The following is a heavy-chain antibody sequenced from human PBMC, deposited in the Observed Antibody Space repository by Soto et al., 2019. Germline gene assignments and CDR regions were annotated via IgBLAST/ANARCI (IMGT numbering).Heavy chain of an antibody. Sequence: SETLSLTCAVYGGSFSGYYWSWIRQPPGKGLEWIGEINHSGSTNYNPSLKSRVTISVDTSKNQFSLKLSSVTAADTAVYYCAIGIRGKLYCTNGVCHTYYFDYWGQGTLVTVSS. V-gene: IGHV4-34*01. CDR3: AIGIRGKLYCTNGVCHTYYFDY. CDR2: INHSGST. J-gene: IGHJ4*02. D-gene: IGHD2-8*01. CDR1: GGSFSGYY.